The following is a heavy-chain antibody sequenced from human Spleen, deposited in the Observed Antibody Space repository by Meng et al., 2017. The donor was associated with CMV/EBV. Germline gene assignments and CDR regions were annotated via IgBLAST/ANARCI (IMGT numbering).Heavy chain of an antibody. CDR3: ARDNAAYSSGWPPDY. Sequence: ASVKVSCKASGYSFTDYYMHWVRQAPGQGLEWMGWINPNSGGTNYAQKFQGRVSMTRETSISTAYMELSRLRSDDTAVYYCARDNAAYSSGWPPDYWGQGTLVTVSS. J-gene: IGHJ4*02. CDR2: INPNSGGT. V-gene: IGHV1-2*02. D-gene: IGHD6-19*01. CDR1: GYSFTDYY.